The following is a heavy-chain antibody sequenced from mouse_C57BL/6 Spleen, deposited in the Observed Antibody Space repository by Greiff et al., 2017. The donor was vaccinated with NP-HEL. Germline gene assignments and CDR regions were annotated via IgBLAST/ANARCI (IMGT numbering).Heavy chain of an antibody. CDR1: GFTFSDYY. D-gene: IGHD6-5*01. CDR2: INYDGSST. J-gene: IGHJ2*01. CDR3: ARGLPYYFGY. V-gene: IGHV5-16*01. Sequence: EVKLVESEGGLVQPGSSMKLSCTASGFTFSDYYMAWVRQVPEKGLEWVANINYDGSSTYYLDSLKSRFIISRDNAKNILYLQMSSLKSEDTATYYCARGLPYYFGYWGQGTTLTVSS.